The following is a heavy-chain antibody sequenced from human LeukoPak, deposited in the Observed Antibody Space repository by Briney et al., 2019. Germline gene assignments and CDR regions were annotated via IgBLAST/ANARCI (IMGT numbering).Heavy chain of an antibody. J-gene: IGHJ4*02. CDR1: GYTFTSYG. D-gene: IGHD2-8*02. V-gene: IGHV1-18*01. Sequence: HRASVKVSCKASGYTFTSYGISWVRQAPGQGLEWMGWISAYNGNTNYAQKLQGRVTMTTDTSTSTAYMELRSLRSDDTAVYYCAREVWYYFDYXXXGTLVTVSS. CDR2: ISAYNGNT. CDR3: AREVWYYFDY.